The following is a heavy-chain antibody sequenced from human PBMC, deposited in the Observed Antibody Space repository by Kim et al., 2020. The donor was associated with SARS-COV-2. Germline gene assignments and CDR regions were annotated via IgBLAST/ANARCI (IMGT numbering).Heavy chain of an antibody. Sequence: SETLSLTCAVSGGSISSSNWWSWVRQPPGKGLEWIGEIYHSGSTNYNPSLESRVTMLADKSKNQFSLKLHSVAAADTAVYYCARDQRVSGGVRYSQHWG. CDR3: ARDQRVSGGVRYSQH. D-gene: IGHD3-16*01. V-gene: IGHV4-4*02. CDR2: IYHSGST. J-gene: IGHJ1*01. CDR1: GGSISSSNW.